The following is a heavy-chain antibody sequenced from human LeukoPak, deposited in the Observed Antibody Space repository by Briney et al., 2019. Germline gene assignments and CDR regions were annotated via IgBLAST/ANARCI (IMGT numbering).Heavy chain of an antibody. J-gene: IGHJ4*02. CDR2: INHSGST. Sequence: SETLSLTCAVSGGSFSGYYWSWIRHPPGKGLEWIGEINHSGSTNYNPSLRSRVTVSVHTSKNQLSLKLSSVTAADTAVYYCARQWLISPLFDYWGQGTLVTVSS. CDR1: GGSFSGYY. D-gene: IGHD6-19*01. CDR3: ARQWLISPLFDY. V-gene: IGHV4-34*01.